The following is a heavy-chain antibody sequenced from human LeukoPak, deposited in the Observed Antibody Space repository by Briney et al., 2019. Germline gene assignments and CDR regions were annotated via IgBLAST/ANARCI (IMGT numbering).Heavy chain of an antibody. V-gene: IGHV4-59*12. J-gene: IGHJ4*02. CDR1: GGSISSYY. CDR3: ARGLIRAIAVAGV. CDR2: IYYSGYT. D-gene: IGHD6-19*01. Sequence: SETLSLTCTVSGGSISSYYWSWIRQPPGRGLEWIGYIYYSGYTNYNPSLRSRVTISVDTSKNQFSLKLSSVTAADTAVYFCARGLIRAIAVAGVWGQGARVTVSS.